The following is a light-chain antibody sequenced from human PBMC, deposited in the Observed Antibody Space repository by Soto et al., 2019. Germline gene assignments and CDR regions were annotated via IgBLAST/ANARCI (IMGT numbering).Light chain of an antibody. J-gene: IGKJ5*01. CDR1: QSVSSN. CDR2: GAS. V-gene: IGKV3-11*01. Sequence: EIVLTESPRTLSLSPGERATLSCRASQSVSSNLAWYQQKPGQAPRFLIYGASTRATGIPARFSGSGSGTDFTLTISSLEPEDSAVYYCQQRHMWPITFGQGTRLEIK. CDR3: QQRHMWPIT.